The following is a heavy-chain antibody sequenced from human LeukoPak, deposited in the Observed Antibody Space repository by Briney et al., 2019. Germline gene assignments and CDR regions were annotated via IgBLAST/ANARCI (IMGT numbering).Heavy chain of an antibody. Sequence: ASVKFSCKASGYTFTGYCMQWVRQAPGQGLEWIGWINPNSGGTNYAQKFQGRVTMTRDTSISTAYMELSRLRSDDTAVYYCARVGYCSTTSCHFLDYWGQGTLVTVSS. CDR3: ARVGYCSTTSCHFLDY. CDR2: INPNSGGT. V-gene: IGHV1-2*02. J-gene: IGHJ4*02. D-gene: IGHD2-2*01. CDR1: GYTFTGYC.